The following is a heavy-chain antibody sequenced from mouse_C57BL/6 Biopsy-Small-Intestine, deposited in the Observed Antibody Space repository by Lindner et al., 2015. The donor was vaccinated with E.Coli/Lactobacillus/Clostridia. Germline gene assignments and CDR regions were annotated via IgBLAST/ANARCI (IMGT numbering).Heavy chain of an antibody. Sequence: SVKVSCKASGYTFTSYYIHWVRQAPGQGLEWMGLINPSGGDSFYAQKFQGRFTVTSDTSTSTVSMELSSLRSEDTAVYYCVRGEWEQLRIFDSWGQGSLVTVSS. V-gene: IGHV1-59*01. D-gene: IGHD4-1*01. CDR3: VRGEWEQLRIFDS. CDR1: GYTFTSYY. CDR2: INPSGGDS. J-gene: IGHJ4*01.